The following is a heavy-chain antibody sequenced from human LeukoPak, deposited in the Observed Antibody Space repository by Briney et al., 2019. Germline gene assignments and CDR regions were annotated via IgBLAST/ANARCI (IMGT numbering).Heavy chain of an antibody. D-gene: IGHD3-10*01. J-gene: IGHJ4*02. CDR2: ISGGDTT. CDR3: AKASVWTMVRVVSYFDE. CDR1: GFTFSNYA. Sequence: GGSLRLSCAASGFTFSNYAMSWVRQAPGKGLEWVSFISGGDTTFYADSVKGRFTLSRDNSKKTLDLQMYSLRAEDTAVYYCAKASVWTMVRVVSYFDEWGQGIQVTVSS. V-gene: IGHV3-23*01.